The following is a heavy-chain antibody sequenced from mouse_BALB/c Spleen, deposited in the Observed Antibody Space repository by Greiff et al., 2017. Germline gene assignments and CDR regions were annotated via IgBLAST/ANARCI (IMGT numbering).Heavy chain of an antibody. CDR3: ARQAGYAMDY. Sequence: EVQLQESGGGLVKPGGSLKLSCAASGFAFSSYDMSWVRQTPEKRLEWVAYISSGGGSTYYPDTVKGRFTISRDNAKNTLYLQMSSLKSEDTAMYYCARQAGYAMDYWGQGTSVTVSS. J-gene: IGHJ4*01. V-gene: IGHV5-12-1*01. CDR1: GFAFSSYD. CDR2: ISSGGGST. D-gene: IGHD3-3*01.